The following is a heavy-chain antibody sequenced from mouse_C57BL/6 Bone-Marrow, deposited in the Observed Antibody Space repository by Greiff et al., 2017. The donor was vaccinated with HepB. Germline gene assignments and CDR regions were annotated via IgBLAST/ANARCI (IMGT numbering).Heavy chain of an antibody. CDR3: ARGGKTGSWYFDV. Sequence: QVQLQQSGAELARPGASVKLSCKASGYTFTSYGISWAKQRTGQGLEWIGEIYPRSGNTYYNEKFKGKATLTADKSSSTAYMELRSLTSEDSAVYFCARGGKTGSWYFDVWGTGTTVTVSS. CDR2: IYPRSGNT. D-gene: IGHD4-1*01. CDR1: GYTFTSYG. J-gene: IGHJ1*03. V-gene: IGHV1-81*01.